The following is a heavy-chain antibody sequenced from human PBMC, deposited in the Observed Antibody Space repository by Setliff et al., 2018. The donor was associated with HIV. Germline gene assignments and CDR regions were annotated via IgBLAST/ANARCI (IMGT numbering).Heavy chain of an antibody. Sequence: SETLSLTCTVSGVSITSYFWSWIRQPPGKGLEWIGYVYYTGTAYFNPSLKSRITISVDTSKNQFSLKLGFVTAADTAVYYCARGESTTWDLAEYFQHWGHGTLVTVSS. CDR2: VYYTGTA. V-gene: IGHV4-59*12. D-gene: IGHD1-1*01. CDR3: ARGESTTWDLAEYFQH. J-gene: IGHJ1*01. CDR1: GVSITSYF.